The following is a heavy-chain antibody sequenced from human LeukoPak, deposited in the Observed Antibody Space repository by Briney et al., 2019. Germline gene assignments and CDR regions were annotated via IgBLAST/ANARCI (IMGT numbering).Heavy chain of an antibody. CDR1: RFTLSNYW. CDR2: INHSGST. Sequence: PGGSLRLSCAASRFTLSNYWMSWVRQPPGKGLEWIGEINHSGSTNCNPSLKSRVTISVDTSKNQFSLKLSSVTAADTAVYYCARRLLNLGSGWYWGNWFDPWGQGTLVTVSS. CDR3: ARRLLNLGSGWYWGNWFDP. V-gene: IGHV4-34*01. J-gene: IGHJ5*02. D-gene: IGHD6-19*01.